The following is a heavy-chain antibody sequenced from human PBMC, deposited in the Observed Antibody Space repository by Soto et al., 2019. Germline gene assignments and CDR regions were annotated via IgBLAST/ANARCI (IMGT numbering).Heavy chain of an antibody. D-gene: IGHD2-2*01. CDR3: ATRSLGYCSSTSCYSFDY. J-gene: IGHJ4*02. CDR2: FDPEDGET. Sequence: ASVKVSCKVSGYTLTELSMHWVRQAPGKGLEWMGGFDPEDGETIYAQKFQGRVTMTEDTSTDTAYMELSSLRSEDTAVYYCATRSLGYCSSTSCYSFDYWGQGTLVTVSS. V-gene: IGHV1-24*01. CDR1: GYTLTELS.